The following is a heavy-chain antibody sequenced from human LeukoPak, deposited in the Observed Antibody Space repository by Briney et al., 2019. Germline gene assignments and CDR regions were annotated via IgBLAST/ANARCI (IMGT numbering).Heavy chain of an antibody. CDR1: GGSISSGGYY. D-gene: IGHD6-19*01. CDR2: IYYTGST. J-gene: IGHJ4*02. Sequence: SETLSLTCTVSGGSISSGGYYWSWIRQHPGKGLEWIGHIYYTGSTYYNPSLKSRVTISSETSKNQFSLKLSSVTAADTAVYYCARDNGWLDYWGQGNLVIVSS. V-gene: IGHV4-31*03. CDR3: ARDNGWLDY.